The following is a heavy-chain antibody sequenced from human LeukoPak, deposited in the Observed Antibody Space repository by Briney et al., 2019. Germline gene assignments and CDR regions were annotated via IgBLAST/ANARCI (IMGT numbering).Heavy chain of an antibody. J-gene: IGHJ5*02. D-gene: IGHD6-13*01. CDR1: GLTFSLYT. Sequence: PGGSLRLSCEASGLTFSLYTMSWVRQAPGKGLEWVSYISSGSTIIHYADSVKGRFTISRDDAKNSLYLQMNSLRAEDTAVYYCAKVPRQHDNWFDPWGQGTLVTVSS. CDR3: AKVPRQHDNWFDP. CDR2: ISSGSTII. V-gene: IGHV3-48*01.